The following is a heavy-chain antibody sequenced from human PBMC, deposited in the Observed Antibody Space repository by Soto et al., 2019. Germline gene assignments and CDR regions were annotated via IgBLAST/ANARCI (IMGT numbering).Heavy chain of an antibody. V-gene: IGHV3-30*19. Sequence: QVQLVESGGGVVQPGRSLRLSCAASGFTFSSYGMHWVRQAPGKGLEWVAVISYDGSNKYYADSVKGRFTISRDNSKNTLYLQMNSLRAEDTAVYYCARDPMATTIPFFDYWGQGTLVTVSS. D-gene: IGHD5-12*01. CDR3: ARDPMATTIPFFDY. CDR1: GFTFSSYG. CDR2: ISYDGSNK. J-gene: IGHJ4*02.